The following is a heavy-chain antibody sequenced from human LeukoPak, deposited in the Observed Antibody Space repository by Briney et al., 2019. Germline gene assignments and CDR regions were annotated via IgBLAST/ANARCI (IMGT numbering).Heavy chain of an antibody. D-gene: IGHD1-1*01. CDR1: GFTFSSYT. CDR3: ARDPVPTTARHFDY. J-gene: IGHJ4*02. Sequence: PGGSLRPSCAASGFTFSSYTMHWVRQAPGKGLEWVAVTSSDGNIKYYADSMKGRFTISRDNSKNTLYLQMNSLRGEDTGVYYCARDPVPTTARHFDYWGQGTLVTVSS. V-gene: IGHV3-30-3*01. CDR2: TSSDGNIK.